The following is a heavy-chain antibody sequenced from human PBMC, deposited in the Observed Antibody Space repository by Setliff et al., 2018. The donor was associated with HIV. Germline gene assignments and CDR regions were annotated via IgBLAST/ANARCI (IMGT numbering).Heavy chain of an antibody. CDR3: ARHDGTKAARRYNNDYMDV. J-gene: IGHJ6*03. Sequence: PSETLSLTCTVSGGSISSSSYYWGWIRQPPGKGLEWIGSIYYSGSTYSNPSLKSRVTISVDTSKNQFSLKLSSVTAADTAVYYCARHDGTKAARRYNNDYMDVWGKGTTVTVSS. D-gene: IGHD6-6*01. CDR2: IYYSGST. CDR1: GGSISSSSYY. V-gene: IGHV4-39*01.